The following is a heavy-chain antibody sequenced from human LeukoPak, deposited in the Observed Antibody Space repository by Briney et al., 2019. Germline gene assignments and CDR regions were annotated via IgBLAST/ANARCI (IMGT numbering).Heavy chain of an antibody. CDR1: GFTFSSYA. CDR2: ISGSGGST. V-gene: IGHV3-23*01. J-gene: IGHJ4*02. CDR3: AKGGERWLQLGY. D-gene: IGHD5-24*01. Sequence: GGSLRLSCAASGFTFSSYAMSWVRQAPGKGLEWVSAISGSGGSTYYADSVKGRLTISRDNSKNTLYLQMNSLRAEDTAVYYCAKGGERWLQLGYWGQGTLVTVSS.